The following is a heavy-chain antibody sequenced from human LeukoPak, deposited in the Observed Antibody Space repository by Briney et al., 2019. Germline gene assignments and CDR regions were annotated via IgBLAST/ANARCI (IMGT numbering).Heavy chain of an antibody. CDR2: IYSGGST. Sequence: GGSLRLSCAASGFTVSSNYMSWVRQAPGKGLEWVSVIYSGGSTYYADSVKGRFTVSRDNSKNTLFLQMNSLRAEDTAVYYCAKDGGLWVSAHWGDSWGRGTLVTVSS. CDR1: GFTVSSNY. J-gene: IGHJ4*02. V-gene: IGHV3-53*01. D-gene: IGHD7-27*01. CDR3: AKDGGLWVSAHWGDS.